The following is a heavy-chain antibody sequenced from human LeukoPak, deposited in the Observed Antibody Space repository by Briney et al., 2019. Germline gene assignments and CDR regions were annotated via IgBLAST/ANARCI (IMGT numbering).Heavy chain of an antibody. CDR2: ITRSSTYI. V-gene: IGHV3-21*01. CDR3: ARDLSGGSSSYYFDY. CDR1: GFTFSSYS. Sequence: GGSLRLSCAASGFTFSSYSMNWVRQAPGKGLGWVSSITRSSTYIYYPDSVKGRFTISRDNAKNSLYLQMNSLRAEDTAVYYCARDLSGGSSSYYFDYWGQGTLVTVSS. J-gene: IGHJ4*02. D-gene: IGHD2-15*01.